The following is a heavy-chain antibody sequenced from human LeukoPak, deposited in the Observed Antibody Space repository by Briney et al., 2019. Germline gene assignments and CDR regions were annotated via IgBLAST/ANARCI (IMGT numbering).Heavy chain of an antibody. V-gene: IGHV4-39*01. CDR3: ARHGSAGTA. CDR2: FDYSGST. J-gene: IGHJ5*02. D-gene: IGHD6-13*01. CDR1: GGSIRGTSYY. Sequence: SETLSLTCTVSGGSIRGTSYYWGWIRQPPGKGLEWIGSFDYSGSTYYNASLNSRVTISIDTANKQFSLKLTSVIAADTAVYYCARHGSAGTAWSQGTQVTVSS.